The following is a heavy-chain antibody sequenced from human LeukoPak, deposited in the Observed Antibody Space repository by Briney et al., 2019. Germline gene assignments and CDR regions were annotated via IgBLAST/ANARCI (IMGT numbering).Heavy chain of an antibody. V-gene: IGHV3-23*01. D-gene: IGHD4-17*01. CDR1: GFNFNSYA. CDR2: ISGSGGST. J-gene: IGHJ4*02. Sequence: GGSLRLSCAASGFNFNSYAMSWVRQAPGKGLEWVSVISGSGGSTYYADSVKGRFTISRDNSKNTLYLQMNSLRAEDTAVYYCAKPYGDYEYYFDYWGQGTLVTVSS. CDR3: AKPYGDYEYYFDY.